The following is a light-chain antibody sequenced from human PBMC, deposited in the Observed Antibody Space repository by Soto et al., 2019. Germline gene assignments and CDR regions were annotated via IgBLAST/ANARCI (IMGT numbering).Light chain of an antibody. CDR1: QSISSW. CDR2: QAS. Sequence: IPMTQSPSTLSASVGDRVTITCRASQSISSWLAWYQQKPGKAPKLLIYQASSLQRGVPSRFSGSGSGTDFTLTISSLQPDDFATYYCQQYNIRWTSGQGTKVEIK. CDR3: QQYNIRWT. J-gene: IGKJ1*01. V-gene: IGKV1-5*03.